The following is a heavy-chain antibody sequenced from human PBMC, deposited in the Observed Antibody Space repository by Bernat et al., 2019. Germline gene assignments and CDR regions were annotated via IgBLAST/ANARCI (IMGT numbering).Heavy chain of an antibody. CDR2: ISGSGGST. CDR3: AKDLTWYVPPPHDAFDI. J-gene: IGHJ3*02. CDR1: GFTFSSYA. Sequence: EVQLLESGGGLVQPGGSLRLSCAASGFTFSSYAMSWVRQAPGKGLEWVSAISGSGGSTYYADSVKGRFTISRDTSKTTLYLQMNSLRAEDTAVYYCAKDLTWYVPPPHDAFDIWGQGTMVTVSS. D-gene: IGHD6-13*01. V-gene: IGHV3-23*01.